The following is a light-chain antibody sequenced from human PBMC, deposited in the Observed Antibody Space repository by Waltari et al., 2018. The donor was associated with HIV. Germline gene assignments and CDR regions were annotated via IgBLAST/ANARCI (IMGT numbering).Light chain of an antibody. CDR2: EVN. CDR3: CSFTGDSTWV. V-gene: IGLV2-23*02. Sequence: QSALTQPASVSGSPGQSLTMSCTGPSRDVGTSNLVSWYQQHPGKAPKLMIYEVNKRPSGVSNRFSGSKSGNTASLTISGLQAEDEAHYFCCSFTGDSTWVFGGGTKLTVL. CDR1: SRDVGTSNL. J-gene: IGLJ3*02.